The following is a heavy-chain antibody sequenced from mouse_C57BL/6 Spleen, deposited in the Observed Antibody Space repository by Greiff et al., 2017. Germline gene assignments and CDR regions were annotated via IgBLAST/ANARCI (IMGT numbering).Heavy chain of an antibody. J-gene: IGHJ2*01. CDR3: ARYGITTVVATPFDY. D-gene: IGHD1-1*01. V-gene: IGHV1-55*01. Sequence: QVQLQQSGAELVKPGASVKMSCKASGYTFTSCWITWVKQRPGQGLEWIGDIYPGSGSTNYNEKFKSKATLTVDTSSSTAYMQLSSLTSEDSAVYYCARYGITTVVATPFDYWGQGTTLTVSS. CDR1: GYTFTSCW. CDR2: IYPGSGST.